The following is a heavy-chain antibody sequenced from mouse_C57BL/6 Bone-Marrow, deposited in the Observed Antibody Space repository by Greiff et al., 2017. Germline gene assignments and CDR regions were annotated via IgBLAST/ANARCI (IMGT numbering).Heavy chain of an antibody. CDR1: GFTFSSYG. CDR2: ISSGGSYT. CDR3: ARRSMITYFDY. Sequence: EVMLVESGGDLVKPGGSLKLSCAASGFTFSSYGMSWVRQTPDKRLEWVATISSGGSYTYYPDSVKGRFTISRDNAKNTLYLQMSSLKSEDTAMYYCARRSMITYFDYWGQGTTLTVSS. V-gene: IGHV5-6*02. J-gene: IGHJ2*01. D-gene: IGHD2-4*01.